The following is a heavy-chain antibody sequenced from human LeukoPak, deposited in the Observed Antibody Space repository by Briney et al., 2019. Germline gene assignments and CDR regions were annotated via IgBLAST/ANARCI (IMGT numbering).Heavy chain of an antibody. J-gene: IGHJ4*02. CDR2: IYYSGST. V-gene: IGHV4-59*01. CDR3: ARGFGYCSGGSCYAEYYFDY. D-gene: IGHD2-15*01. Sequence: PSETLSLTCTVSGGSISSYYWSWIRPPPGKGMEWIGYIYYSGSTNYNPSLKSRVTISVDTSKNQFSLKLSSVTAADTAVYYCARGFGYCSGGSCYAEYYFDYWGQGTLVTVSS. CDR1: GGSISSYY.